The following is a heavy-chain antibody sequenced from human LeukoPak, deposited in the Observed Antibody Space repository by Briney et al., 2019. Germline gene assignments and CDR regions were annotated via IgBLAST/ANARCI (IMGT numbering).Heavy chain of an antibody. Sequence: SVKVFCKASGYTFTSYGISWVRQAPGQGLEWMGRIIPILGIANYAQKFQGRVTITADKSTSTAYMELSSLRSEDTAVYYCARETTVFFDYWGQGTLVTVSS. V-gene: IGHV1-69*04. CDR1: GYTFTSYG. CDR3: ARETTVFFDY. D-gene: IGHD4-17*01. J-gene: IGHJ4*02. CDR2: IIPILGIA.